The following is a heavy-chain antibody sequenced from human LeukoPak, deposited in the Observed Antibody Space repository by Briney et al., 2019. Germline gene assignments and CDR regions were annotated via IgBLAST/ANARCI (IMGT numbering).Heavy chain of an antibody. CDR3: ARDGYSSGWYRYYYYYMDV. D-gene: IGHD6-19*01. J-gene: IGHJ6*03. CDR1: GFTFSSYW. Sequence: PGGSLRLSCAASGFTFSSYWMSWVRQAPGKGLEWVANIKQDGSEKYYVDSVKGRFTISIDNAKNSLYLQMNSLRAEDTAVYYCARDGYSSGWYRYYYYYMDVWGKGTTVTISS. V-gene: IGHV3-7*01. CDR2: IKQDGSEK.